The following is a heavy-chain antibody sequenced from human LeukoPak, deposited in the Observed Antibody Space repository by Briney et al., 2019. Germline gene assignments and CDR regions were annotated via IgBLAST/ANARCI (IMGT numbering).Heavy chain of an antibody. D-gene: IGHD1-26*01. CDR1: GYTLTELS. V-gene: IGHV1-24*01. CDR3: ATGPSKWELRAY. CDR2: LDPEDGEK. Sequence: GASVKVSCKVSGYTLTELSMHWVRQAPGKGLEWMGGLDPEDGEKIYAQKFQGRVTMTEDTSTDTAYMDLSSLRSEDTAVYYCATGPSKWELRAYWGQGTQVTVSS. J-gene: IGHJ4*02.